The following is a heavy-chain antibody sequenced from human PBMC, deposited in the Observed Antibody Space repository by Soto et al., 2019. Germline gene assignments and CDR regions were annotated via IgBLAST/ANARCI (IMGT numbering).Heavy chain of an antibody. D-gene: IGHD3-22*01. V-gene: IGHV3-30*18. J-gene: IGHJ4*02. CDR2: ISYDGSDK. CDR3: VKEANPFINTLVVLIFDY. Sequence: QPGGSLRLSCVASGFTFSHYGMHWVRQAPGKGLEWVALISYDGSDKYYADSVKGRFTISRDNSKNTLYLRMNSLRSDDTAVYYCVKEANPFINTLVVLIFDYWGQGTQVTVS. CDR1: GFTFSHYG.